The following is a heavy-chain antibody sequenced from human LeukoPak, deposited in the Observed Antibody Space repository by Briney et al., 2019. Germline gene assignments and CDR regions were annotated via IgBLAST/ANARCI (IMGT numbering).Heavy chain of an antibody. Sequence: GGSLRLSCEASGFTLSSYWMGWVRRAPGEGLEWVAHIKQDGGGEYYVDSVKGRFTISGDNAKNSVYLQMSSLRGEDTALYFCARGRFTTGWYPDYFDLWGQGTLVTVSS. D-gene: IGHD6-19*01. J-gene: IGHJ4*02. CDR3: ARGRFTTGWYPDYFDL. V-gene: IGHV3-7*01. CDR1: GFTLSSYW. CDR2: IKQDGGGE.